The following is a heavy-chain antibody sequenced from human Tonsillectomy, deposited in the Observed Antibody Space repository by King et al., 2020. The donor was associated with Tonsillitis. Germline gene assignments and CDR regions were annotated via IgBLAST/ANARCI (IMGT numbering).Heavy chain of an antibody. CDR3: AKVIAYGRTPDVDYFDY. J-gene: IGHJ4*02. D-gene: IGHD4-23*01. V-gene: IGHV3-23*04. CDR1: GFTFSSYA. Sequence: VQLVEAGGGLVQPGGSLRLSCAASGFTFSSYAMSWVRQPPGKGLEWVSAISGGGGSTYYADSVKGRFTISRDNAKNTLYLQMNSLRAGDTAVYYCAKVIAYGRTPDVDYFDYWGQGTLVTVPS. CDR2: ISGGGGST.